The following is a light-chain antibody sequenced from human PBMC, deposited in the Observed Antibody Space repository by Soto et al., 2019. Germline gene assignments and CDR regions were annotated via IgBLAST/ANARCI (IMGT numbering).Light chain of an antibody. CDR3: LQDYTYPLT. Sequence: AVQLTQSPSSRSAFVGDRCTITWRASQGIKNDLGWYQQKPGKAPKLLIYAASSLQSGVPSRFSGSGSGTDFTLTISSLQPDDFATYYCLQDYTYPLTFGQGTKVDI. V-gene: IGKV1-6*01. CDR2: AAS. J-gene: IGKJ1*01. CDR1: QGIKND.